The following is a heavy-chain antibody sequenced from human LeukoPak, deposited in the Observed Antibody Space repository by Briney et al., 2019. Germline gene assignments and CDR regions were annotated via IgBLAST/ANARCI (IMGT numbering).Heavy chain of an antibody. CDR2: IIPILDIS. V-gene: IGHV1-69*04. CDR1: GGTFSSYA. Sequence: AASVKVSCKASGGTFSSYAISWVRQAPGQGLEWMGRIIPILDISNYAQKFQGRVTISADKSTSTAYMELSSLRSEDTAVYYCARELRSGYRLDIWGQGTMVTVSS. J-gene: IGHJ3*02. CDR3: ARELRSGYRLDI. D-gene: IGHD3-3*01.